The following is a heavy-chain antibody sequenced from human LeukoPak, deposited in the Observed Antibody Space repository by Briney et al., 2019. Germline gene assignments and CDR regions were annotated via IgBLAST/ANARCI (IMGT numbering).Heavy chain of an antibody. J-gene: IGHJ3*02. V-gene: IGHV3-23*01. Sequence: GGPLRLSCAASGFTFSSFVMSWVRQAPGMGPEWVSAISGSGDSTYYADSVKGRFTISRDNSKNTLHLQMNSLRAEDTAVYYCAKCLDAFDIWGQGTMVTVSS. CDR1: GFTFSSFV. CDR2: ISGSGDST. CDR3: AKCLDAFDI.